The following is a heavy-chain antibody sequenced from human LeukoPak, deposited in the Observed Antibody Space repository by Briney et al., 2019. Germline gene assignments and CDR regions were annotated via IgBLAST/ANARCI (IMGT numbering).Heavy chain of an antibody. J-gene: IGHJ4*02. D-gene: IGHD3-22*01. V-gene: IGHV3-49*04. CDR2: IRSKAYGGTT. Sequence: GGSLRLSCTASGFTFGDYVMSWVRQAPGKGLEWVGFIRSKAYGGTTKNAASVKGRFTISRDGSRSIAYLQMNSLRAEDTAVYYCARDLLYYDSSGGDYWGQGTLVTVSS. CDR1: GFTFGDYV. CDR3: ARDLLYYDSSGGDY.